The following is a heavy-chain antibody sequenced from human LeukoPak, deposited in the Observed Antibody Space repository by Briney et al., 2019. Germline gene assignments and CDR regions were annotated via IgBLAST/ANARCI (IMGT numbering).Heavy chain of an antibody. V-gene: IGHV1-18*01. D-gene: IGHD2-15*01. J-gene: IGHJ5*02. CDR1: GYSFSSYG. CDR3: AREGDVVADVNWFDP. Sequence: GASVKVSCKASGYSFSSYGISWVRQAPGQGLEWMGWIGGYNDDTNYAQKFKGRVTMTRDTSISTAYMELSSLRSDDAAVYYCAREGDVVADVNWFDPWGQGTLVTVSS. CDR2: IGGYNDDT.